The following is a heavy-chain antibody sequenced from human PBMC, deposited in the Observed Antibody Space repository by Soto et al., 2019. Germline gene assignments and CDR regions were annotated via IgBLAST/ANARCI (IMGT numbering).Heavy chain of an antibody. J-gene: IGHJ4*02. Sequence: EVQLLESGGGLVQPVGSLRLSCATSGFTFSTYAMSWVRQAPGKGLEWVSAIRGSGDSTYYADSVKGRFTISRDNSKNTFYLLMISLRVEDTAVYYCAKAIRDQLLCGIDCLGQGTQVTVSS. D-gene: IGHD2-2*01. CDR1: GFTFSTYA. V-gene: IGHV3-23*01. CDR2: IRGSGDST. CDR3: AKAIRDQLLCGIDC.